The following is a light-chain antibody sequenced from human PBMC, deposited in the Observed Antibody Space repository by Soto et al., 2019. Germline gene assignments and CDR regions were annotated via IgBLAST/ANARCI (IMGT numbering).Light chain of an antibody. Sequence: EILMTQSPVTLSVSPGERATLSCRASQSVSSNLAWYQQKPGQAPSLLIYGAVTRATGIPARFSGTGSGTEFTLTISSLQSEDFALYYCQQYNDWPLTFGQGNKGDIK. CDR2: GAV. CDR1: QSVSSN. J-gene: IGKJ1*01. CDR3: QQYNDWPLT. V-gene: IGKV3-15*01.